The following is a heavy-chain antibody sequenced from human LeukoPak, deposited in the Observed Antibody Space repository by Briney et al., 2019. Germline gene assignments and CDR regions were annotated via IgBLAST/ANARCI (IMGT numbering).Heavy chain of an antibody. D-gene: IGHD3-10*01. CDR3: AGRARGALRSAFDI. CDR1: GGSISSSSYY. V-gene: IGHV4-39*01. CDR2: IYYSGST. Sequence: SEILSLTCTVSGGSISSSSYYWGWIRQPPGKGLEWIGSIYYSGSTYYNPSLKSRVTISVDTSKNQFSLKLSSVTAADTAVYYCAGRARGALRSAFDIWGQGTMVTVSS. J-gene: IGHJ3*02.